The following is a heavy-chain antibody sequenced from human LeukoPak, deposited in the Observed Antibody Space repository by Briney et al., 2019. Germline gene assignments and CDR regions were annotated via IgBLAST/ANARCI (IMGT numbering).Heavy chain of an antibody. D-gene: IGHD3-16*01. J-gene: IGHJ4*02. Sequence: ASVKVSCKASGYTFTTYPMHWVRQAPGQRLEWMGWVNVGNGNTKYSQKFQGRVTITRDTSASTGYMELSSLKSEDTAVYYCARDSAFADFWGQGTLVTVSS. CDR1: GYTFTTYP. CDR2: VNVGNGNT. CDR3: ARDSAFADF. V-gene: IGHV1-3*01.